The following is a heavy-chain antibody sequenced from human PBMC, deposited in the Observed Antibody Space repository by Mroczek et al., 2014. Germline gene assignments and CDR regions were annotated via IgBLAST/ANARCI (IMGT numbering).Heavy chain of an antibody. CDR2: ISSRGSTI. Sequence: QVQLVQSGGGLVKPGGSLRLSCAASGFSFSDYYISWIRQAPGKGLECVSYISSRGSTIYYADSVKGRFTVSRDNAKNSLSLQMNSLRAEDTAVYYCAREGVVPSAMENYYFSYYMNIWAKGPRSPSP. CDR1: GFSFSDYY. J-gene: IGHJ6*03. CDR3: AREGVVPSAMENYYFSYYMNI. D-gene: IGHD2-2*01. V-gene: IGHV3-11*01.